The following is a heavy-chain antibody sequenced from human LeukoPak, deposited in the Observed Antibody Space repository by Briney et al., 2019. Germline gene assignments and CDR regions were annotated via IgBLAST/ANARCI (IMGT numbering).Heavy chain of an antibody. V-gene: IGHV1-18*01. D-gene: IGHD3-3*01. CDR3: ARYSSNYDCWSGYYGGYFDY. Sequence: ASVKVSCMASGCTFTSYGISWVRQAPGRGLEWMGWISAYNGNTNYAQKLQGRVTMPPDTSPRTAYVDVRSLRSDETAAYYCARYSSNYDCWSGYYGGYFDYWGQGTLVTVSS. CDR2: ISAYNGNT. CDR1: GCTFTSYG. J-gene: IGHJ4*02.